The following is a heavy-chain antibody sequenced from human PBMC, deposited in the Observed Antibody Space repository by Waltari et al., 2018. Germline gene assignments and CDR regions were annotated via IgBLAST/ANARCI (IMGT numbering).Heavy chain of an antibody. Sequence: QAQLAQSGAEVKKPGASVKVTCKASGYTFTSIGISWVRQAPGQGPEWMGWISGYNGKTHYAQKLQGRVTMTTDTSTSAAYMELSSLRSDDSAVYYCVRDEQQLRPAFDIWGQGTKLTVSS. CDR1: GYTFTSIG. CDR3: VRDEQQLRPAFDI. CDR2: ISGYNGKT. J-gene: IGHJ3*02. V-gene: IGHV1-18*01. D-gene: IGHD6-13*01.